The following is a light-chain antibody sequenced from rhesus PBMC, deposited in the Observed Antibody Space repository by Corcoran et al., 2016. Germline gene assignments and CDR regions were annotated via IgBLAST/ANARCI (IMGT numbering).Light chain of an antibody. CDR2: EAS. CDR3: QHYYSTPFT. V-gene: IGKV1-25*01. CDR1: QGITND. J-gene: IGKJ3*01. Sequence: DIQMTQSPSSLSASVGDRVTITCRASQGITNDLAWYQQKPGETPKLLIYEASSLQRGIPSRFSGSGSGTDFTLTISILQSEDFATYYCQHYYSTPFTFGPGTKLDIK.